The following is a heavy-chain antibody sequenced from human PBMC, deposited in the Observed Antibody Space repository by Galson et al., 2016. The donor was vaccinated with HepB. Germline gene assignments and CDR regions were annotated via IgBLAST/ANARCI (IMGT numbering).Heavy chain of an antibody. D-gene: IGHD1-20*01. CDR2: ISGGGGSS. Sequence: SLRLSCAASGFTFSSHAMTWVRQAPGRGLEWVSSISGGGGSSYYAHSVQGRFTISRDKSKDTLCLQMNSLRPEDTALYFCARSQSHISGIAEYYFNFWGQGTLVTVSS. J-gene: IGHJ4*02. V-gene: IGHV3-23*01. CDR3: ARSQSHISGIAEYYFNF. CDR1: GFTFSSHA.